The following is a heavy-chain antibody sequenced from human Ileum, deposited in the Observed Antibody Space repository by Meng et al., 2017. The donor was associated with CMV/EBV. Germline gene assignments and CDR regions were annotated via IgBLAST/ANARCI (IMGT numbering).Heavy chain of an antibody. Sequence: GESLKISCTASGFTFGDYAMSWVRQAPGKGLEWVGFSRSKGYGGTTEYAASVKGRFIISRDDSKSIAYLQMNSLKSEDTAVYYCTRHVCSGGSCYSAYWGQGTLVTVSS. CDR1: GFTFGDYA. J-gene: IGHJ4*02. D-gene: IGHD2-15*01. CDR2: SRSKGYGGTT. CDR3: TRHVCSGGSCYSAY. V-gene: IGHV3-49*04.